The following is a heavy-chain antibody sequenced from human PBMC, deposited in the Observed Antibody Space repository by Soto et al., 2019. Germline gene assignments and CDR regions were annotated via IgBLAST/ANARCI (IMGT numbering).Heavy chain of an antibody. Sequence: QVYLVQSGVEVQKPGASVKVYCKASGYTFTNYGVSWVRPAPGQGLEWMGWITGSTGDTNYEHKFQDRFAMTTDTSTDTAYPELRSLRAADTAVYYCARDKFGTAADFWGQGTLVTVSS. CDR2: ITGSTGDT. V-gene: IGHV1-18*01. J-gene: IGHJ4*02. CDR3: ARDKFGTAADF. D-gene: IGHD3-16*01. CDR1: GYTFTNYG.